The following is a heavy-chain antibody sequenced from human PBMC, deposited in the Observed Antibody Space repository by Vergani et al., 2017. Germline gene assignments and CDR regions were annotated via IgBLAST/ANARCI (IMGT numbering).Heavy chain of an antibody. D-gene: IGHD7-27*01. CDR2: ISSSGSTI. CDR1: GFTFSSYE. CDR3: ARDRHLAAGAEGYGFDY. Sequence: EVQLVESGGGLVQPGGSLRLSCAASGFTFSSYEMNWVRQAPGKGLEWVSYISSSGSTIYYADSVKGPFTISRDNAKNSLYLQMNSLRAEDTAVYYCARDRHLAAGAEGYGFDYWGQGTLVTVSS. J-gene: IGHJ4*02. V-gene: IGHV3-48*03.